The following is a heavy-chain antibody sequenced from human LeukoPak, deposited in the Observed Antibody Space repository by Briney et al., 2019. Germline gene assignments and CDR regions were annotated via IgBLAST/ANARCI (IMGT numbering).Heavy chain of an antibody. CDR3: ADIFGVGV. V-gene: IGHV3-53*01. CDR2: ISSGGST. CDR1: GFAVSDNY. J-gene: IGHJ6*04. D-gene: IGHD3-3*02. Sequence: GGSLRLSCAASGFAVSDNYMSWVRQAPGKGLEWVSVISSGGSTYTSDSMKGRRTISRDNSHNTLYLQINTLRAEDTAIYYCADIFGVGVWGKGTTVTVSS.